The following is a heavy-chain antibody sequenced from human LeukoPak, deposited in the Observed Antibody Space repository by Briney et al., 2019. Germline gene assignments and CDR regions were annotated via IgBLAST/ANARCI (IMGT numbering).Heavy chain of an antibody. CDR3: AFEVLSSGWVS. J-gene: IGHJ5*02. D-gene: IGHD6-19*01. V-gene: IGHV1-2*06. CDR2: INPNSGGT. Sequence: VASVKVSCKTSGYTFTGYYMHWVRQAPGQGLEWMGRINPNSGGTNYAQKFHGRVTMTRDTSISTAYMELSRLRSDDTAVYYCAFEVLSSGWVSWGQGTLVTVSS. CDR1: GYTFTGYY.